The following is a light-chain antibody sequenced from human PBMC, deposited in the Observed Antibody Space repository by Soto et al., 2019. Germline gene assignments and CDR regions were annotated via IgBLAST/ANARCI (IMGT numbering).Light chain of an antibody. Sequence: QSVLTQPASVSGSPGQSITISCTGTSSDVGAYNYVSWYQQHPGKAPKVMIYDVSNRPSGVSNRFSGSKSGNTASLTISGLQAEDEADYYCTSYTSISTYVFGTGTKVTVL. J-gene: IGLJ1*01. CDR1: SSDVGAYNY. CDR3: TSYTSISTYV. CDR2: DVS. V-gene: IGLV2-14*01.